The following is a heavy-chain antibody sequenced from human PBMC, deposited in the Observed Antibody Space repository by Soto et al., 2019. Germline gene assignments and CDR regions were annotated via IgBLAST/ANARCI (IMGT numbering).Heavy chain of an antibody. CDR1: GGSISSGGYS. CDR2: LYYGGTT. Sequence: SETLSLTCAVSGGSISSGGYSWSWIRQPPGQGLEWIGYLYYGGTTYSNPSLKSRVSISGDWSKNQFSLKLNSVTAADTAVYYCARVSGRSGYYSYYFDYWGQGTLVTVSS. CDR3: ARVSGRSGYYSYYFDY. V-gene: IGHV4-30-2*01. D-gene: IGHD3-22*01. J-gene: IGHJ4*02.